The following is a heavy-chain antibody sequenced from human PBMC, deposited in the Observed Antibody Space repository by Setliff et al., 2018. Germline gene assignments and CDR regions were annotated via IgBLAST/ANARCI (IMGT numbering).Heavy chain of an antibody. CDR3: ARDRGGVCGGDCHGYYYGMDV. J-gene: IGHJ6*02. D-gene: IGHD2-21*02. CDR1: GGSISSGSYY. Sequence: SETLSLTCTVSGGSISSGSYYWSWVRQPAGKGLEWIGRIYTSGSTNYNPSLKSRVTISVDTSKNQFSLKLSSVTAADTAVYYCARDRGGVCGGDCHGYYYGMDVWGQGTTVTVSS. V-gene: IGHV4-61*02. CDR2: IYTSGST.